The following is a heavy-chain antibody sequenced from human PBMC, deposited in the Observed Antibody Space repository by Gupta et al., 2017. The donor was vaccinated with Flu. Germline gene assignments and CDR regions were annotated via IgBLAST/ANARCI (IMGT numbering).Heavy chain of an antibody. Sequence: EVQLVESGGGLVQPGRSLRLSCAASGFTFDDHAMHWVRQPPGKGLEWVSGITWNSDRVHYADSVKGRFTISRDNAKNSLSLQMSSLRPEDTAFYYCARGVGSSSLFIYFDYWGQGNRVTVSS. V-gene: IGHV3-9*01. D-gene: IGHD6-6*01. CDR3: ARGVGSSSLFIYFDY. CDR2: ITWNSDRV. J-gene: IGHJ4*02. CDR1: GFTFDDHA.